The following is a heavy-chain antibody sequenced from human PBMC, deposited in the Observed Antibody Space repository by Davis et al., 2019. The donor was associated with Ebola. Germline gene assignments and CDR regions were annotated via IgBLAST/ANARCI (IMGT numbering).Heavy chain of an antibody. J-gene: IGHJ6*04. CDR1: GFTFSNYA. Sequence: GGSLRLSCSVSGFTFSNYAMTWARQAPGKGLEWVSAVTSSGGGTYYADSVKGRFTISRDNSKNTLYLQMNNLRVEDTAVYYCAKGGSGWPSDYSYGMGVWGKGTTVTVSS. V-gene: IGHV3-23*01. D-gene: IGHD6-19*01. CDR2: VTSSGGGT. CDR3: AKGGSGWPSDYSYGMGV.